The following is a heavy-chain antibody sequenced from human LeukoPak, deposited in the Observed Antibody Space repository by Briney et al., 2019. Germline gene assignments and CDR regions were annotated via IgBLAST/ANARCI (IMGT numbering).Heavy chain of an antibody. D-gene: IGHD1-26*01. V-gene: IGHV3-7*01. CDR3: ARKGLEDYSGSYYSDY. CDR1: GFTFSSYW. J-gene: IGHJ4*02. Sequence: GGSLRLSCAASGFTFSSYWMSWVCQAPGKGLEWVANIKQDGSEKYYVDSVKGRFTISRDNAKNSLYLQMNSLRAEDTAVYYCARKGLEDYSGSYYSDYWGQGTLVTVSS. CDR2: IKQDGSEK.